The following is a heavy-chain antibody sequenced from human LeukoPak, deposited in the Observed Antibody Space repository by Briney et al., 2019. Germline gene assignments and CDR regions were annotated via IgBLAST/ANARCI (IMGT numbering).Heavy chain of an antibody. CDR1: GLTFSTYW. Sequence: GGSLRLSCAVSGLTFSTYWMHWVRQAPGKGLVWVSRINTDGSTTSYAGSVKGRFTISRDNAKNTLYLQMNSLRAEDTAVYYCARVYGSESYYTLGYWGQGALVTVSS. V-gene: IGHV3-74*01. J-gene: IGHJ4*02. D-gene: IGHD3-10*01. CDR3: ARVYGSESYYTLGY. CDR2: INTDGSTT.